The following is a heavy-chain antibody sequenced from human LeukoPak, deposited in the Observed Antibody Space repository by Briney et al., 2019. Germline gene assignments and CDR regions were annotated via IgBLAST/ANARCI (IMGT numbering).Heavy chain of an antibody. J-gene: IGHJ4*02. D-gene: IGHD6-13*01. CDR2: IWSDGGNK. V-gene: IGHV3-33*01. CDR1: GFTFSYYG. CDR3: ARWGISATVRIFYY. Sequence: PGGSLRLSCAASGFTFSYYGMHWVRQAPGKGLEWVAVIWSDGGNKYYAASVSRRFTISSDNSKNTLYLQMSRLRAEDTVVYYCARWGISATVRIFYYWGQETLVTVSS.